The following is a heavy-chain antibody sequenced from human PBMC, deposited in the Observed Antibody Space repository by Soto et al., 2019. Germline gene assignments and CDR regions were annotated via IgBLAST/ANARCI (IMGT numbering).Heavy chain of an antibody. CDR1: GFTFSSYA. V-gene: IGHV3-23*01. Sequence: PGGSLRLSCAASGFTFSSYAMSWVRQAPGKGLEWVSAISGSGGSTYYADSVKGRFTISRDNSKNTLYLQMNSLRAEDTAVYYWAKVILDCSSTSCYQFDWFDPWGQGTLVTVSS. D-gene: IGHD2-2*01. J-gene: IGHJ5*02. CDR2: ISGSGGST. CDR3: AKVILDCSSTSCYQFDWFDP.